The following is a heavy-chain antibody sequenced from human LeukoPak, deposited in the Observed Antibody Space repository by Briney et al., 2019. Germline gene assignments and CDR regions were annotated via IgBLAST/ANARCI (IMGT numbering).Heavy chain of an antibody. D-gene: IGHD3-10*02. CDR2: IYTSGST. V-gene: IGHV4-61*02. CDR3: ARDVRGGESALWAVADWFDP. Sequence: SETLSLTCTVSGGSISSGSYYWSWIRQPAGKGLEWIGRIYTSGSTNYNPSLKSRVTISVDTSKNQFSLKLSSVTAADTAVYYCARDVRGGESALWAVADWFDPWGQGTLVTVSS. CDR1: GGSISSGSYY. J-gene: IGHJ5*02.